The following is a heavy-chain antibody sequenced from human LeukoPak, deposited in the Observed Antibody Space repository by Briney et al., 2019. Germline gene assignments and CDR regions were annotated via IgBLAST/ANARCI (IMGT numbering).Heavy chain of an antibody. V-gene: IGHV1-18*01. CDR1: GYTFTNYG. D-gene: IGHD5-24*01. CDR2: ISAYNGNT. J-gene: IGHJ5*02. CDR3: ARDRATDREQNWFDP. Sequence: GASVKVSCKASGYTFTNYGISWVRQAPGQGLEWVGWISAYNGNTNYAQKLQGRVTMTTDTSTNTAYMELRSLRSDDTAVYYCARDRATDREQNWFDPWGQGTLVTVSS.